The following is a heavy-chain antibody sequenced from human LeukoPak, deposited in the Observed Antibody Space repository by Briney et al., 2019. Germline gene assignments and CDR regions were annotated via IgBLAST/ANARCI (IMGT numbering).Heavy chain of an antibody. CDR3: AKEGDYYGSGSYRDAFDM. Sequence: GGSLRLSCAASGFTFSSYGMSWVRQAPGKGLEWVSAISGSGGSTYYADSVKGRFTISRDNSKNTLYLQMNSLRPEDTALYYCAKEGDYYGSGSYRDAFDMWGEGTMVTVSS. D-gene: IGHD3-10*01. CDR2: ISGSGGST. J-gene: IGHJ3*02. V-gene: IGHV3-23*01. CDR1: GFTFSSYG.